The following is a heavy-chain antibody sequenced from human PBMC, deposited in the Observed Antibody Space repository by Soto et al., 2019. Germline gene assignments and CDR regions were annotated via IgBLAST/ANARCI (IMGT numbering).Heavy chain of an antibody. CDR3: ARVRTYYDSSGAHFDI. D-gene: IGHD3-22*01. V-gene: IGHV1-18*01. Sequence: QVQLVQSGAEVKKPGASVKVSCKASGYTFTSYGISWVRQAPGQGLEWMGWISAYNGNTNYAQKLQGRDTMTTATATSTAYMELRSLRSDDTAVYYCARVRTYYDSSGAHFDIWGQGTMVTVSS. CDR2: ISAYNGNT. CDR1: GYTFTSYG. J-gene: IGHJ3*02.